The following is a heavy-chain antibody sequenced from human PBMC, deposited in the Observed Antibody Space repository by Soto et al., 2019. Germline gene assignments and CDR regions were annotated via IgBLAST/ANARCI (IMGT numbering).Heavy chain of an antibody. J-gene: IGHJ4*02. CDR1: GGSVCSGSYY. V-gene: IGHV4-61*01. Sequence: SDTLSLTCTVSGGSVCSGSYYWSWIRQPPGKGLEWIGYIYYSGSTNYNPSLKSRVTISVDTSKNQFSLKLSSVTAADTAVYYCARLDYGDYEITDWGQGTLVTVSS. CDR2: IYYSGST. D-gene: IGHD4-17*01. CDR3: ARLDYGDYEITD.